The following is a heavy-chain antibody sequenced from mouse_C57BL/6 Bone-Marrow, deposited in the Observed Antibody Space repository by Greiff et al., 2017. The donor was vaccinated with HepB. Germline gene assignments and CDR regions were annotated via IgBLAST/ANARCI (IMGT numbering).Heavy chain of an antibody. D-gene: IGHD2-9*01. V-gene: IGHV5-12*01. Sequence: EVKLQESGGGLVQPGGSLKLSCAASGFTFSDYYMYWVRQTPEQRLEWVAYISNGGGSTYYPDTVKGRFTISRDNAKNTLYLQMSRLKSEDTAMYYCSTPYYAYGSPWFAYWGQGTLVTVSA. J-gene: IGHJ3*01. CDR1: GFTFSDYY. CDR2: ISNGGGST. CDR3: STPYYAYGSPWFAY.